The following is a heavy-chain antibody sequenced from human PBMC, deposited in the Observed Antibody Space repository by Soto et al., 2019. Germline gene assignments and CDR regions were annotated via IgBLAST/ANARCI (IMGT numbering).Heavy chain of an antibody. D-gene: IGHD3-3*01. V-gene: IGHV1-58*01. CDR1: GFMFTSSA. CDR2: LIVGSGNT. J-gene: IGHJ4*02. Sequence: SVKVSCKTSGFMFTSSAVQWVRQARGQRLEWIGWLIVGSGNTHYAQHFQERVTLTRDMSTGTAYKELSSLRSEDTAVYYCAAVPVLRFLKWLPAYFDYWGLGTLVTVPQ. CDR3: AAVPVLRFLKWLPAYFDY.